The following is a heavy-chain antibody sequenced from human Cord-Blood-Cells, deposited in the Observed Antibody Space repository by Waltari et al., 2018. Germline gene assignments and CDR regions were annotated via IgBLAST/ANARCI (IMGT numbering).Heavy chain of an antibody. J-gene: IGHJ4*02. V-gene: IGHV4-34*01. CDR1: GGSFSGYY. CDR3: ARVRSGSYGYPSFDY. Sequence: QVQLQQWGAGLLKPSENLSLTCAVYGGSFSGYYWSWIRQPPGKGLEWIGEINHSGSTNYNPSLKSRVTISVDTSKNQFSLKLSSVTAADTAVYYCARVRSGSYGYPSFDYWGQGTLVTVSS. CDR2: INHSGST. D-gene: IGHD5-18*01.